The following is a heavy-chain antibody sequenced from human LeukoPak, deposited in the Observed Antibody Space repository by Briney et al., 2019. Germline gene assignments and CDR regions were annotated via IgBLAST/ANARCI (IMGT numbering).Heavy chain of an antibody. Sequence: PSETLSLTCTVSGGSISSGGYYWSWIRQHPGKGLEWIGYIYYGGSTYYNPSLKSRVTISVDISKNPISLKLSSVTVADTAVYYCARETRVSRSQYYGMDVWGQGTTVTVSS. V-gene: IGHV4-31*03. J-gene: IGHJ6*02. CDR2: IYYGGST. CDR3: ARETRVSRSQYYGMDV. D-gene: IGHD2/OR15-2a*01. CDR1: GGSISSGGYY.